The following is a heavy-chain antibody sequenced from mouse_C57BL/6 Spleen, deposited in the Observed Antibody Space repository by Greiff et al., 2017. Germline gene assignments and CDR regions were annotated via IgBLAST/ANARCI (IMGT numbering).Heavy chain of an antibody. Sequence: EVKLVESGPGLVKPSQSLSLTCSVTGYSITSGYYWNWIRQFPGNKLEWMGYISYDGSNNYNPSLKNRISITRDTSKNQFFLKLNSVTTEDTATYYCARDYYGSYWGQGTTLTVSS. J-gene: IGHJ2*01. V-gene: IGHV3-6*01. CDR3: ARDYYGSY. D-gene: IGHD1-1*01. CDR2: ISYDGSN. CDR1: GYSITSGYY.